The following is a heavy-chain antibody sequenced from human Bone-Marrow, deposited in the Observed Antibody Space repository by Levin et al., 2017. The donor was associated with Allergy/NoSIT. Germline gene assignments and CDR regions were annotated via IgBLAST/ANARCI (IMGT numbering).Heavy chain of an antibody. CDR1: GFTFSNAW. Sequence: ETLSLTCAASGFTFSNAWMSWVRQAPGKGLEWAGRIKSKSDGGTTDYAAPVKGRFIISRDDSKNTVFLQMNSLETEDTGVYYCSTFSGPGYWGQGTLVTVSS. CDR2: IKSKSDGGTT. CDR3: STFSGPGY. J-gene: IGHJ4*02. D-gene: IGHD2-8*02. V-gene: IGHV3-15*01.